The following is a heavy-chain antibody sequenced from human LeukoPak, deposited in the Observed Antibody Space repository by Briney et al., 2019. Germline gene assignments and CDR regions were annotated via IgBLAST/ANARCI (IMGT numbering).Heavy chain of an antibody. J-gene: IGHJ4*01. Sequence: GGSLRLSCATSGFTFVDYGLSWVRRAPGKGLEWLCAINYNGAITDYADSVKGRFTISRDNAKNSLYLRMDSLRAEDTALYYCARDRLGPSFSVSHFDLWGQEPWSPSPQ. CDR2: INYNGAIT. CDR1: GFTFVDYG. CDR3: ARDRLGPSFSVSHFDL. D-gene: IGHD3-3*02. V-gene: IGHV3-20*04.